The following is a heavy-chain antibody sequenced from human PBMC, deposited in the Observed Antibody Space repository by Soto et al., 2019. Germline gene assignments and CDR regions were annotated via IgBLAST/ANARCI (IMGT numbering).Heavy chain of an antibody. CDR2: IKYDGSET. V-gene: IGHV3-7*05. J-gene: IGHJ4*02. Sequence: EVQLVESGGGLVQPGGSLRLSCEGSGFIFSTHWMGWVRQAPVKGLEWVANIKYDGSETPYMDSVKGRFTISRDNAKNTLYLQMSSLRVEDTAVYYCAAWYRSNWFDYWGQGTRVTVSS. CDR3: AAWYRSNWFDY. D-gene: IGHD6-13*01. CDR1: GFIFSTHW.